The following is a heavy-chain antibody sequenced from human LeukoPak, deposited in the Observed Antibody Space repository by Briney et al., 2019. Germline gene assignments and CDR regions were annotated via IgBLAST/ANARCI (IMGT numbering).Heavy chain of an antibody. CDR2: ISSSSSTI. V-gene: IGHV3-48*04. D-gene: IGHD5-18*01. J-gene: IGHJ4*02. Sequence: GGSLRLSCAASGFTFSKYTMNWVRQAPGKGLEWVSYISSSSSTIYYADSVKGRFTISRDNAKNSLDLQMNSLRVEDTAVYYCAIGYSYGFFDYWGQGTLVTASS. CDR1: GFTFSKYT. CDR3: AIGYSYGFFDY.